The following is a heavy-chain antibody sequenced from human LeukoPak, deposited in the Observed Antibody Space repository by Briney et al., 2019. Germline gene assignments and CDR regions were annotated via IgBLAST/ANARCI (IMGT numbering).Heavy chain of an antibody. V-gene: IGHV3-7*01. J-gene: IGHJ4*02. CDR3: VRGGYSSFDY. Sequence: GGSLRLSRVASGFISSTSWMSWVRQAPAKGLEWVANIKQDGSQKHYVDSVKGRFTISRDNSKNLLYLQMNSLGAEDTAVYYCVRGGYSSFDYWGQGTLVTVSS. D-gene: IGHD3-10*01. CDR2: IKQDGSQK. CDR1: GFISSTSW.